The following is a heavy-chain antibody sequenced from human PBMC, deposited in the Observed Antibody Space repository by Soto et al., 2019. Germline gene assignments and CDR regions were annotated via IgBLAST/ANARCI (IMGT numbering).Heavy chain of an antibody. J-gene: IGHJ4*02. Sequence: GGSLRLSCAASGFSFGNFAMSLVRQAPGKGLQWVSAISGNGGSTYFPDSVKGRFTISRDNSKNTLYLQMNSLRVEDTAVYYCAKTRATVTTRFFGYWGQGTLGTVSS. D-gene: IGHD4-17*01. CDR2: ISGNGGST. V-gene: IGHV3-23*01. CDR1: GFSFGNFA. CDR3: AKTRATVTTRFFGY.